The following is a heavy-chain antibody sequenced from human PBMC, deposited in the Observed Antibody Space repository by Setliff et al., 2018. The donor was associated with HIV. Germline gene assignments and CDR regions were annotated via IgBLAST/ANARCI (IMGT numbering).Heavy chain of an antibody. Sequence: ASVKVSCKSSGYTFNDYFIHWVRQVPGQGLEWMGWINPNSGATNYAQTFQGRVTMTRDTSVSKAYMELSSLTSEDTAVYYCARDDHYYDMGSILSDWLFDVWDRGTLVTVSS. CDR2: INPNSGAT. CDR1: GYTFNDYF. J-gene: IGHJ2*01. V-gene: IGHV1-2*02. D-gene: IGHD3-22*01. CDR3: ARDDHYYDMGSILSDWLFDV.